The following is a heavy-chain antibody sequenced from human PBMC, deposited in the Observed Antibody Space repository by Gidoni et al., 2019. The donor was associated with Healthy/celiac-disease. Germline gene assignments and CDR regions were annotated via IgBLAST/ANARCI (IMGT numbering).Heavy chain of an antibody. Sequence: EVQLVEAGGGLVKPGGSLRLSCAASGFTFSSYSMNWVRQAPGKGLEWVSSISSSSSYIYYADSVKGRFTISRDNAKNSLYLQMNSLRAEDTAVYYCARDLKLGGSFDYWGQGTLVTVSS. V-gene: IGHV3-21*01. CDR1: GFTFSSYS. J-gene: IGHJ4*02. CDR3: ARDLKLGGSFDY. D-gene: IGHD3-16*01. CDR2: ISSSSSYI.